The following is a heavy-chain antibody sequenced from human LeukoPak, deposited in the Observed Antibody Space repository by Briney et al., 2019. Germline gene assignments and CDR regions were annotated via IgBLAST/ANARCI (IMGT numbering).Heavy chain of an antibody. CDR3: ARGGLWFGESYYFDY. J-gene: IGHJ4*02. CDR2: IYYSGST. CDR1: GGSISSGGYY. Sequence: SQTLSLTCTVSGGSISSGGYYWSWIRQHPGKGLEWIGYIYYSGSTYYNPSLKSRVTISVDTSKNQFSLKLSSVTAADTAVYYCARGGLWFGESYYFDYWGQGTLSPSPQ. V-gene: IGHV4-31*03. D-gene: IGHD3-10*01.